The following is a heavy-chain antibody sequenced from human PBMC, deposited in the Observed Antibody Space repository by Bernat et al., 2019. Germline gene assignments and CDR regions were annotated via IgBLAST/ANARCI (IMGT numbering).Heavy chain of an antibody. Sequence: QVQLVESGGGVVQPGRSLRLSCAASGFTFSSYGMHWVRQAPGKGLEWVAVISYDGSNKYYADSGKGRFTISRDKSKNTLYLQMNSLRAEDTAVYYCATRDEEYYDFWSGYQHRSDYWGQGTLVTVSS. D-gene: IGHD3-3*01. CDR1: GFTFSSYG. V-gene: IGHV3-30*03. J-gene: IGHJ4*02. CDR3: ATRDEEYYDFWSGYQHRSDY. CDR2: ISYDGSNK.